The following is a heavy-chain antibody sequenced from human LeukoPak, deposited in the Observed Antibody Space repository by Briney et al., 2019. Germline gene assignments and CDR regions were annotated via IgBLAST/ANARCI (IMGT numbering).Heavy chain of an antibody. CDR2: MQSTGNS. D-gene: IGHD5-18*01. J-gene: IGHJ4*02. Sequence: SETPSLTCSVSGDSISTYHWNWIRKPPGKGLEWIGYMQSTGNSNYNPSLKNRVNIFVDMSKNQFVLNLRSVTAADTAVYYCARDKRHSYGRYFDPWGQGMLVTVSS. CDR3: ARDKRHSYGRYFDP. V-gene: IGHV4-59*01. CDR1: GDSISTYH.